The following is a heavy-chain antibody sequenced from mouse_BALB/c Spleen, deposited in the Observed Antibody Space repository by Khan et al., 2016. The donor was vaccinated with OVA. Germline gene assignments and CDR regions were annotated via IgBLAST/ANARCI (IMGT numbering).Heavy chain of an antibody. V-gene: IGHV1S56*01. CDR2: IYPGNVNT. CDR3: ARGGCFYDYPYFAY. Sequence: QVQLKESGPELVKPGASVRISCKASGYTFTSYYIHWVKQWPGQGLEWIGWIYPGNVNTKYNEKFKVKATLTADKSSSTAYMHLSSLTSEDSAVYFCARGGCFYDYPYFAYWGQGTLVTVSA. D-gene: IGHD2-4*01. J-gene: IGHJ3*01. CDR1: GYTFTSYY.